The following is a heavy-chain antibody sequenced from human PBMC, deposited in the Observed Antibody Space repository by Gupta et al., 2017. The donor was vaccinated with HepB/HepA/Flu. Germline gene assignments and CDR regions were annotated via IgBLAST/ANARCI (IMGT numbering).Heavy chain of an antibody. CDR3: APNIDFWSGGNNSFDI. CDR2: IYWDDEK. V-gene: IGHV2-5*02. D-gene: IGHD3-3*01. Sequence: ITLKESGPTLVKPRQTLTLTCTFSDFSLSSSGVGVGWIRQPPGKALEWIALIYWDDEKRDNPSLRTRIDTANVTAKSRVVLNMKEMDLAGTCTFYGAPNIDFWSGGNNSFDISGPGAMV. CDR1: DFSLSSSGVG. J-gene: IGHJ3*02.